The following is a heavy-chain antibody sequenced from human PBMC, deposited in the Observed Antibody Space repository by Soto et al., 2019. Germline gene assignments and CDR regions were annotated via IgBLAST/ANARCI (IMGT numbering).Heavy chain of an antibody. J-gene: IGHJ6*02. D-gene: IGHD1-1*01. CDR2: ILSDGSNK. CDR1: GFTFSNYG. Sequence: QVQLVESGGGVVQPGTSLRLSCAASGFTFSNYGMHWVRQTPGKGLEWVALILSDGSNKYYADSVKGRFTISRDNSKNTLYLQVSSLRAEDTAVYYCAKSRDAYNFYFYYGMDVWGQGTSVTVSS. CDR3: AKSRDAYNFYFYYGMDV. V-gene: IGHV3-30*18.